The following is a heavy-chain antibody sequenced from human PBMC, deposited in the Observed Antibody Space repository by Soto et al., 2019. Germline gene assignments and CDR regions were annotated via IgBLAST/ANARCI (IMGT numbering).Heavy chain of an antibody. J-gene: IGHJ2*01. D-gene: IGHD1-1*01. CDR1: GGSISSGDYY. V-gene: IGHV4-30-4*01. CDR2: IYYSGST. Sequence: QVHLQESGPGLVKPSQTLSLTCTVSGGSISSGDYYWSWIRQPPGKGLEWIGYIYYSGSTYYNPSLKSRVTISVDTSKRQFSLKLSSVNAADTAVYYCARASGVAMGTIHWYFDLWGRGTLVTVSS. CDR3: ARASGVAMGTIHWYFDL.